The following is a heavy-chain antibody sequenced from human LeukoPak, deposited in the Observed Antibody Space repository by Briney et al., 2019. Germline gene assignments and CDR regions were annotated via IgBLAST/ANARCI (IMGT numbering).Heavy chain of an antibody. V-gene: IGHV1-2*02. D-gene: IGHD2-21*02. CDR1: GYTFSAYY. CDR2: INPNSGGT. Sequence: ASVKVSCKASGYTFSAYYMHWVRQAPGQGLEWMGWINPNSGGTNYAQKFQGRVTMTRDTSISIAYMEVSSLRSDDTAVYYCVRVGEGNCGCGCYGWFDPWGQGTLVTVSS. CDR3: VRVGEGNCGCGCYGWFDP. J-gene: IGHJ5*02.